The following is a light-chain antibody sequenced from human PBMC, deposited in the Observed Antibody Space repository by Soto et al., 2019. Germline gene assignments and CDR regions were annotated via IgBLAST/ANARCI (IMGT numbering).Light chain of an antibody. CDR3: SPFTGTTTLDV. J-gene: IGLJ1*01. CDR2: GVS. CDR1: SSDVGAYKY. V-gene: IGLV2-14*03. Sequence: QSVLTQPASVSGSPGQSITISCTGTSSDVGAYKYVSWYQQHPGKVPKLIIYGVSNRPSGVSNRLSGSKSGNTAFLTISGLQPEDEADYYCSPFTGTTTLDVFGTGTKVTVL.